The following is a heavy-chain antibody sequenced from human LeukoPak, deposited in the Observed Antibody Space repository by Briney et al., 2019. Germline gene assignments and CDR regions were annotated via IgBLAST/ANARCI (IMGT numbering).Heavy chain of an antibody. V-gene: IGHV3-21*01. J-gene: IGHJ4*02. D-gene: IGHD5-24*01. CDR3: ARGGIMATTLGYLDY. Sequence: GGSLRLSCAASGFTFSSYSMNWVRQAPGKGLEWVSSISSSSSYIYYADSVKGRFTISRDNAKNSLYLQMNSLRAEDTAVYYCARGGIMATTLGYLDYWGQGTLVTVSS. CDR2: ISSSSSYI. CDR1: GFTFSSYS.